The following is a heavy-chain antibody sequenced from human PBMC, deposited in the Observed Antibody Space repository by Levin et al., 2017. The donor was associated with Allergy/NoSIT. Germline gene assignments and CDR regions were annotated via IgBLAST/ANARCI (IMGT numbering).Heavy chain of an antibody. CDR2: IYPGDSET. CDR1: GYIFNDYW. CDR3: ARQIRFSYYYYDGSNYPFAY. J-gene: IGHJ4*01. V-gene: IGHV5-51*01. Sequence: GGSLRLSCKGSGYIFNDYWIGWVRQMPGKGPEWMGIIYPGDSETRYNPSFQGQVTISAAKSITTAYLQWSILKASATAMSYCARQIRFSYYYYDGSNYPFAYWGHGTLVTVSS. D-gene: IGHD3-22*01.